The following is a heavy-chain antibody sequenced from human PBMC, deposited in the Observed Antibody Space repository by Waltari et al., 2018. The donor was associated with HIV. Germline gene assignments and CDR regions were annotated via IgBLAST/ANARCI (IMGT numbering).Heavy chain of an antibody. CDR2: MNPNNRKT. CDR1: GYTFINSD. V-gene: IGHV1-8*02. Sequence: QVHLVQSGAEVKRPGASVKISCKAYGYTFINSDVNLVRQAAGQGPEWLGWMNPNNRKTASTYIFEDRVTMTRVVSTDTAYMEMSGLTPEDTAIYYCARNSSGKGNRYFYYGLDVWGQGTPVTV. D-gene: IGHD3-22*01. CDR3: ARNSSGKGNRYFYYGLDV. J-gene: IGHJ6*02.